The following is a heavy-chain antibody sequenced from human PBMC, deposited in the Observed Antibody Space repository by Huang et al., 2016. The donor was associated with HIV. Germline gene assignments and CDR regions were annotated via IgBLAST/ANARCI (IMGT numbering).Heavy chain of an antibody. D-gene: IGHD1-1*01. CDR3: TSLEMGTLYFDY. CDR2: VDSSGTT. V-gene: IGHV4-39*01. CDR1: GGSFSSASYY. J-gene: IGHJ4*02. Sequence: QPQLQESGPGLVRPSETLSLTCTVSGGSFSSASYYWGWVRQPPGKGMEWIGSVDSSGTTYYRPPLKSRLSISVYTSENQLTLTLRSVTAADTALYYCTSLEMGTLYFDYWGQGILVMVSP.